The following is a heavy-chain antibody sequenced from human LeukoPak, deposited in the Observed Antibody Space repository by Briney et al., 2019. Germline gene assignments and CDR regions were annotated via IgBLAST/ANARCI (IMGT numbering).Heavy chain of an antibody. D-gene: IGHD3-22*01. V-gene: IGHV3-11*01. CDR3: ARVLSSGYSPFDY. CDR2: LSSSGYTL. Sequence: GGSLRLSCAASGFTFSDYYMSWIRQAPGKGLEWVSYLSSSGYTLYYTDSVKGRFTISRDNAKNSLYLQMNSLRAEDTAVYYCARVLSSGYSPFDYWGQGTLVTVSS. CDR1: GFTFSDYY. J-gene: IGHJ4*02.